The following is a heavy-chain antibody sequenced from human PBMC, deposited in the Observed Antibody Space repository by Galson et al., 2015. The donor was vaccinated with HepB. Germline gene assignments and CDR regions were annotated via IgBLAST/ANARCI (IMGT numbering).Heavy chain of an antibody. CDR2: ISSSGSTI. D-gene: IGHD3-16*01. CDR1: GFTFSDYY. J-gene: IGHJ5*02. CDR3: AGTAGGYIWGSYNWFDP. Sequence: SLRLSCAASGFTFSDYYMSWIRQAPGKGLEWVSYISSSGSTIYYADSVKGRFTISRDNAKNSLYLQMNSLRAEDTAVYYCAGTAGGYIWGSYNWFDPWGQGTLVTVSS. V-gene: IGHV3-11*01.